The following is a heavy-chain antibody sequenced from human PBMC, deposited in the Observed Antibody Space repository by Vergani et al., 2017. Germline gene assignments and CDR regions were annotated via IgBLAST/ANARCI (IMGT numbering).Heavy chain of an antibody. CDR1: GYSFTSYW. V-gene: IGHV5-51*01. J-gene: IGHJ3*02. D-gene: IGHD3-3*01. CDR3: ARRHLESSIRIFGVVTRDVFDI. Sequence: EVQLVQSGAEVKKPGESLKISCKGSGYSFTSYWIGWVRQMPGKGLVWMGIIYPGDSDTRYSPSFQGQVTISADKTISTAYLQWSSLKASDTAMYYCARRHLESSIRIFGVVTRDVFDIWGQGTMVTVSS. CDR2: IYPGDSDT.